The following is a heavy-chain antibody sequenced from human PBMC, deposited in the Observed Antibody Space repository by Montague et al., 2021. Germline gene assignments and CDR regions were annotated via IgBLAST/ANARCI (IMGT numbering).Heavy chain of an antibody. J-gene: IGHJ6*04. V-gene: IGHV4-59*12. CDR1: GGSISEFY. CDR3: ARHKTGERGFDV. CDR2: IYDSGTT. D-gene: IGHD1-26*01. Sequence: SETLSLTCTVTGGSISEFYWSWIRQSPEKGLEWIGYIYDSGTTNYNPSLKSRVTLSEDTSNNQFSLKLNSVTAADTAVYYCARHKTGERGFDVWGKGTTVTVSS.